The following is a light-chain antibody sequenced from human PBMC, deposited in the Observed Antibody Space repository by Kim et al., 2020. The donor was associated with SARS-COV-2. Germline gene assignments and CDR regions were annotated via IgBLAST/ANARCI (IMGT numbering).Light chain of an antibody. CDR3: LQYDTYWT. Sequence: AASVGDRVIITCRASETINIWLAWNQQKPGEAPKLLIYQASRLESGVPSRFSGTGSGTEFTLTISSLQPDDFATYYCLQYDTYWTFGQGTKVDIK. CDR2: QAS. J-gene: IGKJ1*01. V-gene: IGKV1-5*03. CDR1: ETINIW.